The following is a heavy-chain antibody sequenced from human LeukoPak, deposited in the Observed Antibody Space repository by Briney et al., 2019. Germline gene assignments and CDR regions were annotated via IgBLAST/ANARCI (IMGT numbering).Heavy chain of an antibody. Sequence: SETLSLTCTVSGGSISSYYWSWIRQPPGKGLEWIGYIYYSGGTNYNPSLKSRVTISVDTSKNQFSLKLSSVTAADTAVYYCARGPPYLLFDYWDQGTLVTVSS. D-gene: IGHD2-15*01. V-gene: IGHV4-59*01. CDR1: GGSISSYY. CDR3: ARGPPYLLFDY. J-gene: IGHJ4*02. CDR2: IYYSGGT.